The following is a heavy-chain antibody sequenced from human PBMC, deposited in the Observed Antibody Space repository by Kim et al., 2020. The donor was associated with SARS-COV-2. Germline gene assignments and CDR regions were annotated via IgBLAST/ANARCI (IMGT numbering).Heavy chain of an antibody. V-gene: IGHV1-58*01. CDR1: GFTFTSSA. CDR3: AARYSSGSFDY. J-gene: IGHJ4*02. D-gene: IGHD6-19*01. Sequence: SVKVSCKASGFTFTSSAVQWVRQARGQRLEWIGWIVVGSGNTNYAQKFQERVTITRDMSTSTAYMELSSLRSGDTAVYYCAARYSSGSFDYWGQGTLVTVSS. CDR2: IVVGSGNT.